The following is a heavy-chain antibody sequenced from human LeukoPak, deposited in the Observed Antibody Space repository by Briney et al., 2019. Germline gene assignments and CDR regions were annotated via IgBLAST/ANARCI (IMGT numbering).Heavy chain of an antibody. V-gene: IGHV3-11*04. CDR1: GFTFSDYY. CDR2: ISSSGSTI. D-gene: IGHD3-3*01. CDR3: ARGIILEWLLNDDSETMAPMDV. J-gene: IGHJ6*04. Sequence: KAGGSLGLSCAASGFTFSDYYMSWIRQAPGKGLEWVSYISSSGSTIYYADSVKGRFTISRDNAKNSLYLRMNSLRAEDTAVYYCARGIILEWLLNDDSETMAPMDVWGKGTTVTVSS.